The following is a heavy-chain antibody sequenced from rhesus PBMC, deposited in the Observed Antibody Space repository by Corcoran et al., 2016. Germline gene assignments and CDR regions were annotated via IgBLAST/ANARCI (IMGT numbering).Heavy chain of an antibody. J-gene: IGHJ4*01. Sequence: EVQLVQSGAEVKKPGASVKISCKASGYTFTDYYLHWVRQAPGKGLEWMGRVYPEDGETIHAQKFQDRVTLTADTSTDTAYMELSSLRSEDTAVYYCATLLPGYSGSQIDYWGQGVLVTVSS. CDR3: ATLLPGYSGSQIDY. CDR2: VYPEDGET. V-gene: IGHV1-111*02. CDR1: GYTFTDYY. D-gene: IGHD6-25*01.